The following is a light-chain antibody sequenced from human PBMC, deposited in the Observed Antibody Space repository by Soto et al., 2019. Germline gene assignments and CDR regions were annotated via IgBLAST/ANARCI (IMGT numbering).Light chain of an antibody. CDR3: QQYYSTFSGYT. CDR2: WAS. J-gene: IGKJ2*01. Sequence: DIVMTQSPDSLAVSLGERATINCKSSQSVLLSSNNKNYLAWYQQKPGQPPKLLIYWASTRESGVPDRFSGSGSGTDFTLTISSLQAEDVAVYYCQQYYSTFSGYTFGQGNKVEIK. V-gene: IGKV4-1*01. CDR1: QSVLLSSNNKNY.